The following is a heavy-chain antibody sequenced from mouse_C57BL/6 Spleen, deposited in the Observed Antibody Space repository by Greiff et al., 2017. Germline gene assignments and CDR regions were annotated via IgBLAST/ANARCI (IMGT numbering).Heavy chain of an antibody. CDR3: ARSFDLYYFDY. V-gene: IGHV1-82*01. Sequence: VQVVESGPELVKPGASVKISCKASGYAFSSSWMNWVKRRPGKGLEWIGRIYPGDGDTNYNGKFKGKATLTADKSSSTAYMQLSSLTSEDSAVYFCARSFDLYYFDYWGQGTTLTVSS. D-gene: IGHD2-4*01. J-gene: IGHJ2*01. CDR2: IYPGDGDT. CDR1: GYAFSSSW.